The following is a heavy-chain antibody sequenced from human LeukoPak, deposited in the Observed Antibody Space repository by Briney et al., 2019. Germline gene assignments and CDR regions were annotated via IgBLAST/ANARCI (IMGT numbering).Heavy chain of an antibody. D-gene: IGHD6-13*01. CDR1: GGSISSYY. J-gene: IGHJ4*02. CDR3: ARDSPCSSSWYPDY. CDR2: IYTSGST. Sequence: PSETLSLTCTVSGGSISSYYWSWIRQPAGKGLEWIGRIYTSGSTNYNPSLKSRVTMSVDTSKNQFSLKLSSVTAADTAVYYCARDSPCSSSWYPDYWGQGTLVTVSS. V-gene: IGHV4-4*07.